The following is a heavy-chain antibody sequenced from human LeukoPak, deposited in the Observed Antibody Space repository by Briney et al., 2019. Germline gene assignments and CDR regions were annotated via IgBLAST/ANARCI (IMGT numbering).Heavy chain of an antibody. CDR3: AKDRRWLRFDY. D-gene: IGHD5-24*01. CDR1: GFTFSSSA. V-gene: IGHV3-23*01. CDR2: ISDSGTNT. Sequence: GGSLRLSCAASGFTFSSSAMSWVRQAPGKGLEWVSAISDSGTNTRYADSVKGRFTISRDNSKNTLYLQMNSLRAEDTAVYYCAKDRRWLRFDYWGQGILVTVSS. J-gene: IGHJ4*02.